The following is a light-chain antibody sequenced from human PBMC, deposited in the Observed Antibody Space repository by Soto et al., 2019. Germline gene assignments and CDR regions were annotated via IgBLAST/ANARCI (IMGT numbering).Light chain of an antibody. CDR3: CSYAGISTFYV. Sequence: QSVLTQPASVSGSPGQSITISCTGTSSDVGSYNLVSWYQQHPGKAPKLMIYGVNKRPSGVSNRFSGSKSGNTASRTISGLQAEDEADYYCCSYAGISTFYVFGTGTKVTVL. J-gene: IGLJ1*01. CDR2: GVN. V-gene: IGLV2-23*02. CDR1: SSDVGSYNL.